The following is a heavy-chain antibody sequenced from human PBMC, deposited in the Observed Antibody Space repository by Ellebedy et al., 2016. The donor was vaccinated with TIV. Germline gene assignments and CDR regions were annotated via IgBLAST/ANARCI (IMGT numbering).Heavy chain of an antibody. Sequence: GESLKISCAASGFTFSSYGMHWVRQAPGKGLEWVAIISSDGSDEYYVDSVKGRFTISRDNSKNTLYLQMNNLRVEDTAVYYCAKDERGRRWFGDMDVWGHGTTVTVSS. CDR3: AKDERGRRWFGDMDV. D-gene: IGHD3-10*01. J-gene: IGHJ6*02. V-gene: IGHV3-30*18. CDR1: GFTFSSYG. CDR2: ISSDGSDE.